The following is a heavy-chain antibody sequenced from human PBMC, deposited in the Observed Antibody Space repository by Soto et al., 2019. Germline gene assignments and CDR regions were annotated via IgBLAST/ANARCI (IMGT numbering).Heavy chain of an antibody. D-gene: IGHD3-3*01. CDR3: ARADRYYDFGSGPPDY. Sequence: PSETLSLTCTVSGGSISSGGYYWSWIRQHPGKGLEWIGYIYYSGSTYYNPSLKSRVTISVDTSKNQFSLKLSSVTAADAAVYYCARADRYYDFGSGPPDYWGQGTLVTVSS. J-gene: IGHJ4*02. V-gene: IGHV4-31*03. CDR1: GGSISSGGYY. CDR2: IYYSGST.